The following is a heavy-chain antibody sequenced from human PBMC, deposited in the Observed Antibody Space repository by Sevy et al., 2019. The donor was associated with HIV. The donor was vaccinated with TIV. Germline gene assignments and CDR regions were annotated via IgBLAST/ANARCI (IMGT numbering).Heavy chain of an antibody. CDR1: GGSISSGGYY. V-gene: IGHV4-31*03. Sequence: SETLSLTCTVSGGSISSGGYYWSWIRQHPGKGLEWIGYIYYSGSTYYNPSLKSRVTISVDTSKNQFSLKLSSVTAADTAVYYCARGIEYYVHDTSYYFDYWGQGTLVTVSS. J-gene: IGHJ4*02. D-gene: IGHD2-2*01. CDR3: ARGIEYYVHDTSYYFDY. CDR2: IYYSGST.